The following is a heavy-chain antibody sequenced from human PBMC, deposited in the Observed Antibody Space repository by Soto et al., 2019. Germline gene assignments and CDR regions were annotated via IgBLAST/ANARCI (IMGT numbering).Heavy chain of an antibody. CDR1: GVTFSKFI. V-gene: IGHV1-69*01. CDR2: IIPIVGTA. Sequence: QVQLEQSGGEVKKPGSSVKVSCKASGVTFSKFIMTWVRQAPGLGLEWVGGIIPIVGTANYAQKFQGRVTITADESTSTAYLEVSNLRSEDTAVYYCAKVRYSSPMGYYYGMDVWGQGTAVTVSS. D-gene: IGHD6-19*01. CDR3: AKVRYSSPMGYYYGMDV. J-gene: IGHJ6*02.